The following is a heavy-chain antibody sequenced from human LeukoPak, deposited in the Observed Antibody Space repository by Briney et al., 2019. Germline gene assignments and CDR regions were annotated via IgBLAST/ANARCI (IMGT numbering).Heavy chain of an antibody. CDR3: ARGFSGWLYYYYGMDV. CDR2: IIPILGIA. Sequence: SVKVSCKASGGTFSSYAISWVRQAPGQGLEWMGRIIPILGIANYAQKFQGRVTITADKSTSTAYMELSSLRSEDTAVYYCARGFSGWLYYYYGMDVWGQGTTVTVSS. V-gene: IGHV1-69*04. D-gene: IGHD6-19*01. J-gene: IGHJ6*02. CDR1: GGTFSSYA.